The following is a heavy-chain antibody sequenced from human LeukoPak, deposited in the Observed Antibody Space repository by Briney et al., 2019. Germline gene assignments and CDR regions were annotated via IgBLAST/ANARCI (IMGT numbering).Heavy chain of an antibody. Sequence: GESLKISCKGSGYSFTSYWISWVRQMPGKGLEWMGRIDPSDSYTNYSPSFQGHVTISADKSISTAYLQWSSLKASDTAMYYCASSRAATAYYYSGMDVWGKGTTVTVSS. D-gene: IGHD2-15*01. J-gene: IGHJ6*04. CDR3: ASSRAATAYYYSGMDV. V-gene: IGHV5-10-1*01. CDR2: IDPSDSYT. CDR1: GYSFTSYW.